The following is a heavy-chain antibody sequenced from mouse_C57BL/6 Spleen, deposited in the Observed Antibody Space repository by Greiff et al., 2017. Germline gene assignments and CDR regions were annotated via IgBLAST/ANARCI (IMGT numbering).Heavy chain of an antibody. CDR1: GFTFSDYY. V-gene: IGHV5-12*01. J-gene: IGHJ3*01. Sequence: EVMLVESGGGLVQPGGSLKLSCAASGFTFSDYYMYWVRQTPEKRLEWVAYISNGGGSTYYPDTLKGRFTISRDNAKNTLYLQMSRLKSEDTAMYYCARHDGYSPFAYWGQGTLVTVSA. CDR2: ISNGGGST. D-gene: IGHD2-3*01. CDR3: ARHDGYSPFAY.